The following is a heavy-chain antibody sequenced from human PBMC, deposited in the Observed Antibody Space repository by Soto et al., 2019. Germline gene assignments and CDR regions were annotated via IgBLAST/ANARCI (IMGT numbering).Heavy chain of an antibody. V-gene: IGHV3-48*02. CDR1: GFTFSSYS. J-gene: IGHJ4*02. D-gene: IGHD2-8*01. CDR2: ISSSSSTI. CDR3: ARVYCTNGVCYFDY. Sequence: GGSLRLSCAASGFTFSSYSMNWVRQAPGKGLEWVSYISSSSSTIYYADSVKGRFTISRDNAKNSLYLQMNSLRDEDTAVYYCARVYCTNGVCYFDYWGQGTLVTVPS.